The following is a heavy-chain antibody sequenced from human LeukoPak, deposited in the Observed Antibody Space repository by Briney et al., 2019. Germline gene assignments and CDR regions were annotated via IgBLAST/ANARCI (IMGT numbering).Heavy chain of an antibody. CDR1: GGTFSSYG. J-gene: IGHJ2*01. Sequence: GASVKVSCKASGGTFSSYGISWVRQAPGQGLEWMGWISAYNGNTNYAQKLQGRVTMTTDTSTSTAYMELRSLRSDDTAVYYCARDGYDSSGSLWYFDLWGRGTLVTVSS. D-gene: IGHD3-22*01. CDR3: ARDGYDSSGSLWYFDL. V-gene: IGHV1-18*01. CDR2: ISAYNGNT.